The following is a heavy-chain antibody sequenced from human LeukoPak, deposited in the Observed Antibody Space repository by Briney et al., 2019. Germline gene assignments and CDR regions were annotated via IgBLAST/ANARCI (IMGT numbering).Heavy chain of an antibody. CDR1: GFTFSSYW. CDR2: IKQDGSEK. V-gene: IGHV3-7*01. CDR3: ARDCSSTSCYRGGFDP. J-gene: IGHJ5*02. D-gene: IGHD2-2*01. Sequence: GSLRLSCAASGFTFSSYWMSWVRQAPGKGLEWVANIKQDGSEKYYVDSVKGRFTISRDNAKNSLYLQMNSLRAEDTAVYYCARDCSSTSCYRGGFDPWGQGTLVTVSS.